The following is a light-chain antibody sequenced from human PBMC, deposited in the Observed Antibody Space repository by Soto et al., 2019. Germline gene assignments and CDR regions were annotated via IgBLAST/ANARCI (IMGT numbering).Light chain of an antibody. CDR2: AAC. CDR3: LHHNSNPLT. J-gene: IGKJ4*01. Sequence: DIQRTQSPSSLSASVGDRVTITCRASQDIRNDLGWYQQKPGKAPKRLIYAACRLQSGDPSRFIRSGSRAEYTLTIASLQPEDFATYYCLHHNSNPLTFGRGTRVEIK. CDR1: QDIRND. V-gene: IGKV1-17*01.